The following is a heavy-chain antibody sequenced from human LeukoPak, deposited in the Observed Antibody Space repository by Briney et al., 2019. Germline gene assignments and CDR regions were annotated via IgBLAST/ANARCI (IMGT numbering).Heavy chain of an antibody. J-gene: IGHJ4*02. CDR2: ISSGSSTI. V-gene: IGHV3-48*04. CDR1: GFTFSSYS. D-gene: IGHD5-12*01. CDR3: ARDRGGYNGYDYVY. Sequence: GGSLRLSCAASGFTFSSYSMNWVRQAPGKGLEWVSYISSGSSTIYYADSVKGRFTISRDNAKNSLYLQMNNLRAEDTAVYYCARDRGGYNGYDYVYWGQGTLVTVSS.